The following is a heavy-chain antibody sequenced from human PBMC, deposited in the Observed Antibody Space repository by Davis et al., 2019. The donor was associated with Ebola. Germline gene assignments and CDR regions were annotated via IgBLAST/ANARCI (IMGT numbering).Heavy chain of an antibody. Sequence: GESLKISCAASGFTFSSYTLHWVRQAPGKGLEWVAVISYDGSNKYYADSVKGRFTISRDNSKNTLYLQMNSLRAEDTGVYYCEKGGLYDFWSGYPYYYYYGMDVWGKGTTVTVSS. D-gene: IGHD3-3*01. J-gene: IGHJ6*04. CDR3: EKGGLYDFWSGYPYYYYYGMDV. V-gene: IGHV3-30*04. CDR1: GFTFSSYT. CDR2: ISYDGSNK.